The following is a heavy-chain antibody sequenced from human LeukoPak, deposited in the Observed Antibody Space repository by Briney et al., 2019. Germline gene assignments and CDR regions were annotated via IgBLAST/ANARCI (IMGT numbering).Heavy chain of an antibody. V-gene: IGHV1-3*01. CDR1: GYTFTSYA. D-gene: IGHD3-22*01. CDR3: ARESDDSSGSFDY. Sequence: RASVKVSCKASGYTFTSYAIHWVRQAPGQRLEWMGWISAGNGNTKYSQKFQGRVTITRDTSASTAYMELSSLRSEDTAVYYCARESDDSSGSFDYWGQGTLVTVSS. J-gene: IGHJ4*02. CDR2: ISAGNGNT.